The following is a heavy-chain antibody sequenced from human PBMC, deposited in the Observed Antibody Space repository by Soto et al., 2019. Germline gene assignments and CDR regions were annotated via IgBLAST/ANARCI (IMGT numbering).Heavy chain of an antibody. CDR2: IYHSGST. J-gene: IGHJ4*02. Sequence: PSETLSLTCAVSGGSISSGGYSGSWIRQPPGKGLEWIGYIYHSGSTYYNPSLKSRVTISVDRSKNQFSLKLSSVTAADTAVYYCARVPEYWGQGTLVTVSS. V-gene: IGHV4-30-2*01. CDR1: GGSISSGGYS. CDR3: ARVPEY.